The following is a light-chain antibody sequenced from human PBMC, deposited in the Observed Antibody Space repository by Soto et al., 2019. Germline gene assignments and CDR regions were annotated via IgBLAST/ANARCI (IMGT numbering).Light chain of an antibody. Sequence: EIVMTQSPATLSVSPGESATLSCRASQNINSNLAWYQQKPGQAPRLLIYRASTMATGIPARFSGSGSGTDFTLTISSLQSEDFAVYYCQQYDDWPLTFGQGTRLEI. CDR3: QQYDDWPLT. CDR1: QNINSN. J-gene: IGKJ5*01. CDR2: RAS. V-gene: IGKV3-15*01.